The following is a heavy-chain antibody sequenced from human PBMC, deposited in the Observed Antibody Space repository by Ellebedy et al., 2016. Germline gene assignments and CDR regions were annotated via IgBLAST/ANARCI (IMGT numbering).Heavy chain of an antibody. CDR2: IIPIFGTA. CDR1: GYTFTNSD. J-gene: IGHJ4*02. D-gene: IGHD2-2*03. V-gene: IGHV1-69*13. CDR3: ARVVDIVPGGAFDY. Sequence: SVKVSXXASGYTFTNSDISWVRQAPGQGLEWMGGIIPIFGTANYAQKFQGRVTITADESTSTAYMELSSLRSEDTAVYYCARVVDIVPGGAFDYWGQGTLVTVSS.